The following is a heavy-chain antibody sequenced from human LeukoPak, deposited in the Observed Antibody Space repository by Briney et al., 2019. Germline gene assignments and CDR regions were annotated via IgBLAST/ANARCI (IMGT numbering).Heavy chain of an antibody. J-gene: IGHJ6*02. V-gene: IGHV1-2*02. D-gene: IGHD4-17*01. Sequence: ASVKVSCKASGYTFTYYYMHWVRQAPGHGLEWMGWINPNSGGTIYAQKFQGRVTMTRDTSISTAYLELSRLTSDDTAVYYCAVNYGDYPRAYYYGMDVWGQGTTVTVSS. CDR1: GYTFTYYY. CDR2: INPNSGGT. CDR3: AVNYGDYPRAYYYGMDV.